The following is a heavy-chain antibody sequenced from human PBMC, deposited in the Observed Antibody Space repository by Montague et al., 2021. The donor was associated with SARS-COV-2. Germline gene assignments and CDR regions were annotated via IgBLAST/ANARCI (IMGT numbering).Heavy chain of an antibody. CDR1: GFTSSSYA. Sequence: SLRLSCAASGFTSSSYAMSWVRQAPGKGLEWVSGISGSGGITSYTDSVKGRFSISRDNSKNTLYPQMNSLRAEDTAVYYCAKKIVAGGTGYFDYWGQGTLVTVSS. V-gene: IGHV3-23*01. J-gene: IGHJ4*02. CDR3: AKKIVAGGTGYFDY. CDR2: ISGSGGIT. D-gene: IGHD6-13*01.